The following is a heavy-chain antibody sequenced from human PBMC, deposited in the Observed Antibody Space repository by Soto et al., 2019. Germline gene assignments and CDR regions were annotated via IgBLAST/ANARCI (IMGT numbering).Heavy chain of an antibody. CDR3: ARAGYCSGGSCYSYAFDI. Sequence: ETLSLTCTVSGGSISSYYWSWIGQPPGKGLEWIGYIYYIGSTNYNPSLKSRVTISVDTSKNQFSLKLSSVTAADTAVYYCARAGYCSGGSCYSYAFDIWGQGTMVTVSS. D-gene: IGHD2-15*01. CDR2: IYYIGST. CDR1: GGSISSYY. J-gene: IGHJ3*02. V-gene: IGHV4-59*01.